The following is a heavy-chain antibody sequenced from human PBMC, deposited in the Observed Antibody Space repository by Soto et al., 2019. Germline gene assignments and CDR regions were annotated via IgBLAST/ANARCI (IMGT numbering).Heavy chain of an antibody. CDR1: GGSISSSSYY. V-gene: IGHV4-39*01. D-gene: IGHD3-10*01. CDR3: ARLVLWFGELHNWFDP. J-gene: IGHJ5*02. Sequence: SQTLSLTCTVSGGSISSSSYYWGWIRQPPGKGLEWIGSIYYSGSTYYNPSLKSRVTISVDTSKNQFSLKLSSVTAADTAVYYCARLVLWFGELHNWFDPWGQGTLVTVSS. CDR2: IYYSGST.